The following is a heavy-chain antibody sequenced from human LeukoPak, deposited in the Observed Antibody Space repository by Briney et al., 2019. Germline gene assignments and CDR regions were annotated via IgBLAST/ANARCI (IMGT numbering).Heavy chain of an antibody. D-gene: IGHD1-26*01. CDR2: IYHTGSP. CDR1: GGSISSTNW. Sequence: SETLSLTCAVSGGSISSTNWWSWVRQPPGKGLEWIGEIYHTGSPNYNPSLKSRVTISVDKSKNHFSLRLSSVTAADTAVYYCARDPHSGIFGSNYWGQGTLVIVSS. CDR3: ARDPHSGIFGSNY. V-gene: IGHV4-4*02. J-gene: IGHJ4*02.